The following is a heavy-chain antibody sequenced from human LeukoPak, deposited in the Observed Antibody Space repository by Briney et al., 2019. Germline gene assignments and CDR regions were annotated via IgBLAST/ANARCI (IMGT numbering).Heavy chain of an antibody. Sequence: PSETLSLTCAVYGGSFSGYYWSWIRQPPAKGLEWIGEINHSGSTNYNPSLKSRVTISVDTSKNQLSLKLSSVTAADTAVYYCARGRLTMVRGEAYYYMDVWGKGTTVTVSS. CDR1: GGSFSGYY. CDR2: INHSGST. D-gene: IGHD3-10*01. CDR3: ARGRLTMVRGEAYYYMDV. V-gene: IGHV4-34*01. J-gene: IGHJ6*03.